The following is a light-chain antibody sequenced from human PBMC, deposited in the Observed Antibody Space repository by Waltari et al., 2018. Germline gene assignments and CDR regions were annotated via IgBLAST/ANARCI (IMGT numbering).Light chain of an antibody. J-gene: IGLJ3*02. V-gene: IGLV2-11*01. CDR3: CSYAGTYFWV. CDR1: SSDVGVYDF. CDR2: DVT. Sequence: QSALTRPRSVSGSPGQSVTISCSGTSSDVGVYDFISWYQHHPGKAPKLMIYDVTKRPSGVPDRFSGSKSGNTASLSISGLQAEDEADYYCCSYAGTYFWVFGGGTKLTVL.